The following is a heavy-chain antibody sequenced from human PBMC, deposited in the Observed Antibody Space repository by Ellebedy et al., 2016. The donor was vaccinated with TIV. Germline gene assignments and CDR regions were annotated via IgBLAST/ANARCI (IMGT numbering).Heavy chain of an antibody. V-gene: IGHV3-30*03. D-gene: IGHD5-12*01. CDR1: GFTFSSYG. J-gene: IGHJ3*02. CDR3: ARDRKWLRLSNAFDI. Sequence: GESLKISCAASGFTFSSYGMHWVRQAPGKGLEWVAVISYDGSNKYYADSVKGRFTISRDNSKNTLYLQMNSLRAEDTAVYYCARDRKWLRLSNAFDIWGQGTMVTVSS. CDR2: ISYDGSNK.